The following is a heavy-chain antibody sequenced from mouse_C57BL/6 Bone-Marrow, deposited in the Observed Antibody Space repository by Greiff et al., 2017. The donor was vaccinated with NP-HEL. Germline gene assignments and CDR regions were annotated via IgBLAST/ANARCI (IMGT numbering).Heavy chain of an antibody. V-gene: IGHV1-69*01. D-gene: IGHD5-1-1*01. J-gene: IGHJ4*01. Sequence: QVQLQQSGAELVMPGASVKLSCKASGYTFTSYWMHWVKQRPGQGLEWIGEIDPSDSYTNYNQKFKGKSTLTVHKSSSTAYMHLSSLQSEDSAVYYCARERPTLTYAMDYWGQGTSVTVSS. CDR2: IDPSDSYT. CDR1: GYTFTSYW. CDR3: ARERPTLTYAMDY.